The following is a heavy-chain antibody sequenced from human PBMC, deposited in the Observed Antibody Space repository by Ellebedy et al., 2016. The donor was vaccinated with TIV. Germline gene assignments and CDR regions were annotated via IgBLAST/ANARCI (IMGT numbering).Heavy chain of an antibody. CDR3: ARGLLYYDFWSGYYKGAGDYYYGMDV. Sequence: MPSETLSLTCTVSGGPISSYYWSWIRQHPGKGLEWIGYVYYSGRPNYNPSLKSRVTISVDTSKNQFSLKLSSVTAADTAVYYCARGLLYYDFWSGYYKGAGDYYYGMDVWGQGTTVTVSS. CDR1: GGPISSYY. D-gene: IGHD3-3*01. J-gene: IGHJ6*02. V-gene: IGHV4-59*01. CDR2: VYYSGRP.